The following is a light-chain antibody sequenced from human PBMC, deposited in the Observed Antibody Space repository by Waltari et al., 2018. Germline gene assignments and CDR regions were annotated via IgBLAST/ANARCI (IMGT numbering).Light chain of an antibody. Sequence: DIQMTRSPSSLSASVGDKVTITCRASQDINSWLAWYQQKPGKAPKLLIYAASSLQSGVPSRFGGSGSGTDYTLTISSLQPEDFATYYCQQGYNTPRTFGQGTKVEIK. J-gene: IGKJ1*01. V-gene: IGKV1-12*01. CDR1: QDINSW. CDR2: AAS. CDR3: QQGYNTPRT.